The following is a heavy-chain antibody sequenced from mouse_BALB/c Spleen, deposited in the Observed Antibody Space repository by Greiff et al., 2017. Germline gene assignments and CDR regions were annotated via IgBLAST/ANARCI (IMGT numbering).Heavy chain of an antibody. Sequence: QVQLKESGAELVRPGASVKLSCKASGYTFTSYYMYWVKQRPGQGLEWIGEINPSNGGTNFNEKFKSKATLTVDKSSSTAYMQLSSLTSEDSAVYYCTRRGNSFAYWGQGTLVTVSA. J-gene: IGHJ3*01. D-gene: IGHD2-1*01. CDR3: TRRGNSFAY. V-gene: IGHV1S81*02. CDR2: INPSNGGT. CDR1: GYTFTSYY.